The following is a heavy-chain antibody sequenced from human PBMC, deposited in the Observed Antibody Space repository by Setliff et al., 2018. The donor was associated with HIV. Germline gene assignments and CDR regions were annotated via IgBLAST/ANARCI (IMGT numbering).Heavy chain of an antibody. CDR2: ASYSENA. CDR3: ARDYSTLGRSDDAFDM. V-gene: IGHV4-59*02. J-gene: IGHJ3*02. D-gene: IGHD3-3*01. Sequence: SETLSLTCTVSGDSVSRYYWSWIRQSPGKGLEWIGYASYSENANYNPSLKSRVTISVDTTKNQFSLKLTSMTAADTAIYYCARDYSTLGRSDDAFDMWGPGTMVTVSS. CDR1: GDSVSRYY.